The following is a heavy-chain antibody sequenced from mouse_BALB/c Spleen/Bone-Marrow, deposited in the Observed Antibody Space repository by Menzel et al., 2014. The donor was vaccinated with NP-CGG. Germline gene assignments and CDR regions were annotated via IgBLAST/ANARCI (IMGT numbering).Heavy chain of an antibody. CDR2: IWAGGST. CDR3: ARGVRHFDY. CDR1: GFSLTTYG. V-gene: IGHV2-9*02. Sequence: QVQLKQSGPGLVAPSQSLSITCTVSGFSLTTYGVHWVRQPPGKGLEWLGVIWAGGSTNYTSALMSRLSISKDNSKSQVFLKMNSLQADDTAMYYCARGVRHFDYWGQGTTLTVSS. J-gene: IGHJ2*01.